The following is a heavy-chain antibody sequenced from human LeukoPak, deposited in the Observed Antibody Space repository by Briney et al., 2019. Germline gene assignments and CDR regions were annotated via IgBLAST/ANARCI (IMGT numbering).Heavy chain of an antibody. CDR1: GRSISSGSDY. Sequence: ASETLSLTCTVSGRSISSGSDYWSWIRQPAGKGLEWIGRIYTSGSTNYNPSLKSRVTISVDTSKNQFSLKLSSVTAADTAVYYCASSLGTTTDFDYWGQGTLVTVSS. CDR2: IYTSGST. J-gene: IGHJ4*02. D-gene: IGHD1-14*01. V-gene: IGHV4-61*02. CDR3: ASSLGTTTDFDY.